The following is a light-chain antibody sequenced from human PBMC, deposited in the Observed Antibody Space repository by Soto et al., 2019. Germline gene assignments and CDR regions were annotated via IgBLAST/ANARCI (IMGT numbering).Light chain of an antibody. CDR1: QTVSSTF. V-gene: IGKV3-20*01. CDR2: GVS. Sequence: EIVLTQSPGTLSLSPGERATLSCRASQTVSSTFLAWYQQKPGQAPRLLIYGVSNRATGIPDRFSGSGSGTDFTLTINRLEPEYFAVDFCGQFVSSPPRTFGQGTKVEIK. J-gene: IGKJ1*01. CDR3: GQFVSSPPRT.